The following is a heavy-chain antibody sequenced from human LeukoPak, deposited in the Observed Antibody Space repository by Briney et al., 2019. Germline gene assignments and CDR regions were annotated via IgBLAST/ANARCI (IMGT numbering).Heavy chain of an antibody. Sequence: GGSLRLSCAASGFTFSSFGMHWVRQAPGKGLARVAFIRFDGSNKYYEDSVKGRFTISRDDSKNTLYLQMNSLRAEDTAVYYCAKGRPVAGASGKGYFDYWGQGTLVTVSS. CDR3: AKGRPVAGASGKGYFDY. V-gene: IGHV3-30*02. D-gene: IGHD6-19*01. CDR1: GFTFSSFG. CDR2: IRFDGSNK. J-gene: IGHJ4*02.